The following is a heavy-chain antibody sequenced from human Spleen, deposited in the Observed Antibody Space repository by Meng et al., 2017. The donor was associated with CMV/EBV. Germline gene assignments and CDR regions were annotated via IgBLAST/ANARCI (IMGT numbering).Heavy chain of an antibody. J-gene: IGHJ6*02. CDR3: AKGGSSSPEDV. CDR2: ISGSGDIT. D-gene: IGHD6-6*01. V-gene: IGHV3-23*01. CDR1: EFTFNNYA. Sequence: GESLKISCVASEFTFNNYAMSWVRQAPGKGLEWVSVISGSGDITYYADSVKGRFTISRDNSKNTLFLQMNSLRAEDTAVYYCAKGGSSSPEDVWGQGTTVTVSS.